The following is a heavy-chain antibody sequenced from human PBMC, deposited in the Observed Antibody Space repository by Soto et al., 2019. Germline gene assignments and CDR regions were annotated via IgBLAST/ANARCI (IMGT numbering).Heavy chain of an antibody. CDR3: ARGGYDILTGYEDAFDI. Sequence: QVQLVQSGAEVKKPGSSVKVSCKASGGTFSSYTISWVRQAPGQGLEWMGRIIPILGITNYAQKFQGRVTITAYKHRSTAYMELCSLRSEDTAVYYCARGGYDILTGYEDAFDIWGQGTMVTVSS. CDR1: GGTFSSYT. J-gene: IGHJ3*02. V-gene: IGHV1-69*02. D-gene: IGHD3-9*01. CDR2: IIPILGIT.